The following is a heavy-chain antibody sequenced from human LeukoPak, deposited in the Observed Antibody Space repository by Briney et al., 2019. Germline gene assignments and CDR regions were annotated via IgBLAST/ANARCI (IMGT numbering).Heavy chain of an antibody. D-gene: IGHD6-19*01. Sequence: GGSLRLSCAASGFTFSSYGMSWVRQAPGKGLEWVAFIRYDGSNKYYADSVKGRFTISRDNSKNTLYLQMNSLRAEDTAVYYCAKGNSGSHRGWFDPWGQGTLVTVSS. J-gene: IGHJ5*02. V-gene: IGHV3-30*02. CDR2: IRYDGSNK. CDR1: GFTFSSYG. CDR3: AKGNSGSHRGWFDP.